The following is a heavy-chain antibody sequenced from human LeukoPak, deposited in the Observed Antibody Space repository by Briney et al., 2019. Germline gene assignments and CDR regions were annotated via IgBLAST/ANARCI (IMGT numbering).Heavy chain of an antibody. CDR3: ARDLSGSGSP. CDR1: GYTFTSYG. Sequence: ASVKVSCKXSGYTFTSYGISWVRQAPGQGLEWMGRIIPIFGTANYAQKFQGRVTITTDESTSTAYMELSSLRSEDTAVYYCARDLSGSGSPWGQGTLVTVSS. D-gene: IGHD1-26*01. V-gene: IGHV1-69*05. J-gene: IGHJ5*02. CDR2: IIPIFGTA.